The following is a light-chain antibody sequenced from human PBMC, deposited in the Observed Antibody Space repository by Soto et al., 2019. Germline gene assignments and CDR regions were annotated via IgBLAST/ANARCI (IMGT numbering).Light chain of an antibody. CDR1: SSDVGSYNL. CDR2: EGS. J-gene: IGLJ3*02. V-gene: IGLV2-23*01. Sequence: QSALTQPASVSGSPGQSITISCTGTSSDVGSYNLVSWYQQHPGKAPKLMIYEGSKRPSGVSNRFSGSKSGNTASLTISGLKSEDEADYYCCSYAGSSTGGVFGGGTKLTVL. CDR3: CSYAGSSTGGV.